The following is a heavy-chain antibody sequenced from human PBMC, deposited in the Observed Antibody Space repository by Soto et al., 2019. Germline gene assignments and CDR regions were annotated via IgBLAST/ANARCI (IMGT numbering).Heavy chain of an antibody. D-gene: IGHD3-22*01. Sequence: ASVKVSCKASGGTFSSYAISWVRQAPGQGLEWVGGIIPIFGTANYAQKFQGRVTITADESTNTAYMELSSLRSEDTAVYYCARGYYYYDSRGYYYGMDVWGQGTTVTVSS. CDR1: GGTFSSYA. CDR3: ARGYYYYDSRGYYYGMDV. V-gene: IGHV1-69*13. CDR2: IIPIFGTA. J-gene: IGHJ6*02.